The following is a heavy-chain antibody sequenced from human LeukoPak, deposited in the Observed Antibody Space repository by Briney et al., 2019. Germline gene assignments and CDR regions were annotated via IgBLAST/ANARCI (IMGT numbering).Heavy chain of an antibody. Sequence: SETLSLTCTVSGGSISSGSYFWSWIRQPAGKGLEWIGRIYTSGSTNYNPSLKSRITISLDTSMNQSSLNLSSVTAAETAVYYCARERAVAGPYYFDYWGPGILVTVSS. CDR2: IYTSGST. V-gene: IGHV4-61*02. CDR1: GGSISSGSYF. D-gene: IGHD6-19*01. CDR3: ARERAVAGPYYFDY. J-gene: IGHJ4*02.